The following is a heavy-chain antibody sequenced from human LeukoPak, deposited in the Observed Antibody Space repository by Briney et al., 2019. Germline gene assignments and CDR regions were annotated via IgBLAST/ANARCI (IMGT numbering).Heavy chain of an antibody. CDR1: GFTFSSYW. V-gene: IGHV3-7*01. Sequence: GGSLRLSCAASGFTFSSYWMTWVRQAPGKGLEWVANIKPDGSGKYYADSVKGRFIISRDNAKNSLNLQMNSLRAEDTAVYYCARDGRRNNDYWGQGTLVTVSS. D-gene: IGHD3/OR15-3a*01. CDR2: IKPDGSGK. J-gene: IGHJ4*02. CDR3: ARDGRRNNDY.